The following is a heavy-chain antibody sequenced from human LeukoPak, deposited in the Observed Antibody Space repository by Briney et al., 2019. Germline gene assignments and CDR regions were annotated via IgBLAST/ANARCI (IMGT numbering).Heavy chain of an antibody. CDR3: ARDPHVLPFDY. V-gene: IGHV3-7*04. Sequence: GGSLRLSCAASGFTFSSYWMSWVRQAPGKGLEWVANIKQDGSEKYYVDSVKGRFTISRDNAKNSLYLQMNSLRAEDTAEYYCARDPHVLPFDYWGQGTLVTVSS. CDR2: IKQDGSEK. CDR1: GFTFSSYW. J-gene: IGHJ4*02.